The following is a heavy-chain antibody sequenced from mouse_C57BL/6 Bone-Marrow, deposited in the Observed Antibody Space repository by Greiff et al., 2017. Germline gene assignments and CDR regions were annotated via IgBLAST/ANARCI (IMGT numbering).Heavy chain of an antibody. CDR2: ISDGGSYT. CDR3: ARGTAQALYYYAMDY. Sequence: EVQLVESGGGLVKPGGSLKLSCAASGFTFTSYAMSWVRQTPEKSLEWVATISDGGSYTYYPDNVKGRFTFSRDTSKSNLYLQISHLKSEDTALYYCARGTAQALYYYAMDYWGQGTSVTVSS. J-gene: IGHJ4*01. CDR1: GFTFTSYA. D-gene: IGHD3-2*02. V-gene: IGHV5-4*01.